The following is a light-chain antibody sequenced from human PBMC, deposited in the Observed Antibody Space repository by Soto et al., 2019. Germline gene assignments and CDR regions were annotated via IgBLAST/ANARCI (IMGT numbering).Light chain of an antibody. J-gene: IGKJ2*01. CDR2: KAS. CDR1: QSIGSW. Sequence: DIQLIQSPSTLSASVGDRVIITCRASQSIGSWLAWYQKKPGKAPNLLIYKASNLESGVPSRFSGSESGTEFTLTISSLQPDDFGTYYCQQYNNYSKTFGQGTKLEIK. V-gene: IGKV1-5*03. CDR3: QQYNNYSKT.